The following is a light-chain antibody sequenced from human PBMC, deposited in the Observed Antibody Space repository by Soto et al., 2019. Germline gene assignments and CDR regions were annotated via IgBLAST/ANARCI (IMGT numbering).Light chain of an antibody. CDR2: ENN. J-gene: IGLJ1*01. Sequence: QSVVTQPPSASAAPRQKVTTSCSGNSSHIGSNYVSWYQQLPGAAPQLLIYENNRRPSGIPDRFSGSKSGTSATLGITGLQTGDEADYYCGTWDSSLSAYVFGAGTKVPVL. CDR3: GTWDSSLSAYV. CDR1: SSHIGSNY. V-gene: IGLV1-51*02.